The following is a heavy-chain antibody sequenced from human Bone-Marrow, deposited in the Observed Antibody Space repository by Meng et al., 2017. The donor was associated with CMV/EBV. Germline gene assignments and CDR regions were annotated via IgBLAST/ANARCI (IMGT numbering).Heavy chain of an antibody. J-gene: IGHJ4*02. Sequence: SETLSLTCAVYGGSFSGHYWTWIRQSPGKGLEWIGEIFHSGDTNYNPSLNSRVTISVDTSKNQFSVKLASVTAADTAVYFCARGKYFGDTGCYRVWDYWGQGTLVTVSS. V-gene: IGHV4-34*01. CDR3: ARGKYFGDTGCYRVWDY. D-gene: IGHD3-9*01. CDR2: IFHSGDT. CDR1: GGSFSGHY.